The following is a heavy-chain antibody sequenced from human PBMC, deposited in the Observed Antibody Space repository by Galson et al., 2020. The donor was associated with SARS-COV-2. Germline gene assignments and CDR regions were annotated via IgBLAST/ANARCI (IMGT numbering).Heavy chain of an antibody. CDR1: GGSISSYY. D-gene: IGHD3-22*01. CDR3: ARGLHYYDSSGYYFDY. V-gene: IGHV4-59*01. CDR2: IYYSGST. J-gene: IGHJ4*02. Sequence: TSETLSLTCTVSGGSISSYYWSWIRQPPGKGLEWIGYIYYSGSTNYNPSPKTPVTISVDTSKNQFSLKLSSVTAADTAVYYCARGLHYYDSSGYYFDYWGQGTLVTVSS.